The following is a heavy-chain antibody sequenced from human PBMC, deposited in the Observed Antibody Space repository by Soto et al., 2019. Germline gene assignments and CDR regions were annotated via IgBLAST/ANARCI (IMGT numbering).Heavy chain of an antibody. CDR3: VIHFRTAYMVYYFDF. Sequence: PSETLSLTCTVSGASISSPHDYWGWIRQSPGRGLEWIGSIYYSGSTYYNPSLKSRISISVDTSKNQFSLNLTSVTAADTAIYYCVIHFRTAYMVYYFDFWGQGTLVTVSS. D-gene: IGHD3-16*01. CDR2: IYYSGST. J-gene: IGHJ4*02. V-gene: IGHV4-39*01. CDR1: GASISSPHDY.